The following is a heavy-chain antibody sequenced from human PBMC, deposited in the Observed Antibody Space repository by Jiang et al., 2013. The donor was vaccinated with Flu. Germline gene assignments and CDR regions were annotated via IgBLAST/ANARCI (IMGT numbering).Heavy chain of an antibody. CDR1: GYTFTGYY. J-gene: IGHJ4*02. Sequence: VKVSCKASGYTFTGYYMHWVRQAPGQGLEWMGWINPNSGGTNYAQKFQGWVTMTRDTSISTAYMELSRLRSDDTAVYYCARDQGAATPPCADYWGQGTLVTVSS. CDR3: ARDQGAATPPCADY. D-gene: IGHD2-2*02. V-gene: IGHV1-2*04. CDR2: INPNSGGT.